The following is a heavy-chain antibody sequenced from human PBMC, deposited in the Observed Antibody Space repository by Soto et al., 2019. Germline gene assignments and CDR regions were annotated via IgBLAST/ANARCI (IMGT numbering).Heavy chain of an antibody. Sequence: ASVKGSWKASGYSFTSYDIYWVRQATGQGLEWMGWMNPNTGNSGYAQKFQGRVTMTSDTSISTAHMELGSLRSEDTAVYYCARRAETNGWNGFGADKYYFDFWGQGTLVTVSS. CDR3: ARRAETNGWNGFGADKYYFDF. D-gene: IGHD1-1*01. V-gene: IGHV1-8*01. CDR1: GYSFTSYD. CDR2: MNPNTGNS. J-gene: IGHJ4*02.